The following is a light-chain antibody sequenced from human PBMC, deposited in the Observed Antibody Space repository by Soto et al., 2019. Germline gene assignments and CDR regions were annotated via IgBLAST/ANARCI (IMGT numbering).Light chain of an antibody. CDR1: SSDVGVYNF. Sequence: QSVLTQPPSASGSPGQSVTISCTGTSSDVGVYNFVSWYQQHPGKAPKLMIYEVSKRPSGVPDRFSGSKSGNTASLTASGLQAEDEADYYCSSYAGSNNLVFGGGTKVTVL. CDR3: SSYAGSNNLV. J-gene: IGLJ2*01. V-gene: IGLV2-8*01. CDR2: EVS.